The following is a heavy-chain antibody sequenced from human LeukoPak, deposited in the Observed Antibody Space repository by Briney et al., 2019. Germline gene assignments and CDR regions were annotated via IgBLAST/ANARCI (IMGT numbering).Heavy chain of an antibody. CDR2: IIPIFGTA. CDR1: GGTFSSYA. J-gene: IGHJ6*03. Sequence: ASVKVSCKAAGGTFSSYAISWVRQAPGQGLEWMGGIIPIFGTANYAQKFQGRVTITADESTSTAYMELSSLRSEDTAVYYCARESMVRGVIKYYYMDVWGKGTTVTVSS. D-gene: IGHD3-10*01. CDR3: ARESMVRGVIKYYYMDV. V-gene: IGHV1-69*01.